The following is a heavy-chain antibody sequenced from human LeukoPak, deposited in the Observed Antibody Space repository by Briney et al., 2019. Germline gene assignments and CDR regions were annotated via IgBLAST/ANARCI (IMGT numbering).Heavy chain of an antibody. CDR2: IRYDGSNK. Sequence: PGGSLRLSCAASGFTFSSYGMHWVRQAPGKGLEWMAFIRYDGSNKYYADSVNGRFTISRDNSNNTLYLQMNSLRAEDTAVYYCAKEQDTAMAIDYWGQGTLVSVS. D-gene: IGHD5-18*01. CDR3: AKEQDTAMAIDY. CDR1: GFTFSSYG. J-gene: IGHJ4*02. V-gene: IGHV3-30*02.